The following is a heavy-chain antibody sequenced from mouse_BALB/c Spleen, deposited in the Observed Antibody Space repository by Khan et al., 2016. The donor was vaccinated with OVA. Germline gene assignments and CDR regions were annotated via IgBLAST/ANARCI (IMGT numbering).Heavy chain of an antibody. D-gene: IGHD3-1*01. CDR1: GFNIKDYY. CDR2: IDPDNGNT. Sequence: GQLQPAGAELVRPGALVKLSCKASGFNIKDYYMHWVKQRPEQGLEWIGLIDPDNGNTIYDPKFQGKASIKADPTSNTTYLQLSSLTSEDTAVYFCARSGYEAWFAYWGQGTLVTVSA. V-gene: IGHV14-1*02. J-gene: IGHJ3*01. CDR3: ARSGYEAWFAY.